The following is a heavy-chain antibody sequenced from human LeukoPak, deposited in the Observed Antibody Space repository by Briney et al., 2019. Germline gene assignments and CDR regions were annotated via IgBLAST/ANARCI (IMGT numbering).Heavy chain of an antibody. J-gene: IGHJ4*02. CDR3: ARDLGIVGATTIDY. D-gene: IGHD1-26*01. Sequence: GGSLRLSCAASGFTFSSYEMNWVRRAPGKGLEWVSYISSSGSTIYYADSVKGRFTISRDNAKNSLYLQMNSLRAEDTAVYYCARDLGIVGATTIDYWGQGTLVTVSS. CDR1: GFTFSSYE. CDR2: ISSSGSTI. V-gene: IGHV3-48*03.